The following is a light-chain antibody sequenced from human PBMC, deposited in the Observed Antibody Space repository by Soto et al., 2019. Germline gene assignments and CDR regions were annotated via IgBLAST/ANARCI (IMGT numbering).Light chain of an antibody. CDR1: QSVSSSY. CDR2: GAS. CDR3: QQYASSPRT. V-gene: IGKV3-20*01. Sequence: EIVLTQSPGTLSLSPGERATLSCRASQSVSSSYLAWYQQKPGQAPRLLIYGASSRATGIPDRFSGSGSGTDFTLTISRLEPEDFAAYYCQQYASSPRTFGQGTKLEIK. J-gene: IGKJ2*02.